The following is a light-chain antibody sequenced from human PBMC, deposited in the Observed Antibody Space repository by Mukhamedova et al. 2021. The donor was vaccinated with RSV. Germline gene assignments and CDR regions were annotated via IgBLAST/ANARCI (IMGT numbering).Light chain of an antibody. CDR1: Y. Sequence: YVCWYQQKPGQSPVLVIYQDHRRPSGIPERFSGSTSENTATLTISGTQSVDEGDYYCQTWDLNVYAFGTGTKLTVL. V-gene: IGLV3-1*01. J-gene: IGLJ1*01. CDR3: QTWDLNVYA. CDR2: QDH.